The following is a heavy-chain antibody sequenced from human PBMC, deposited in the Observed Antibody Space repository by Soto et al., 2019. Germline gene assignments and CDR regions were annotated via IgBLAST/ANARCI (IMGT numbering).Heavy chain of an antibody. CDR3: ARGGQECTSSGCFYIYDGLDV. J-gene: IGHJ6*02. Sequence: QVQLVQSGAEVKKPGSSVKVSCKASGGTFSSYAISWVRQAPGQGLEWMGGIIPIFGTANYAQKFQGRVTITADESTSTAYMELSSLRSEDTAVYYCARGGQECTSSGCFYIYDGLDVWGQGTTVTVSS. V-gene: IGHV1-69*01. D-gene: IGHD2-2*01. CDR1: GGTFSSYA. CDR2: IIPIFGTA.